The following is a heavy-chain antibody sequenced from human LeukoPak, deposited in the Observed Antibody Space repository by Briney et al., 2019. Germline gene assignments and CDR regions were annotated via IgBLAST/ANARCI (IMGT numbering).Heavy chain of an antibody. CDR2: IYYTGIT. D-gene: IGHD2-15*01. J-gene: IGHJ4*02. Sequence: PSETLSLTCTVSGGSISSGGYYWSWIRQPPGKGLEWIGYIYYTGITNYSPSLKSRVTISVDTSKNQFSLKLSSVTAADTAVYYCARRYCSGGTCYEGDYWGQGTLVTVSS. CDR3: ARRYCSGGTCYEGDY. V-gene: IGHV4-61*08. CDR1: GGSISSGGYY.